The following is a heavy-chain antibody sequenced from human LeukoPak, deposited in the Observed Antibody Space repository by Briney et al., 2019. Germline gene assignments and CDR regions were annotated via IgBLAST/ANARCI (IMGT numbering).Heavy chain of an antibody. CDR1: GFTFDDYA. D-gene: IGHD5-24*01. Sequence: PGRSLRLSCAASGFTFDDYAMHWVRHAPGEGLEWVSGISWNSGSIGYADSVKGRFTISRGNAKNSLYLQMNSLRAEDTALYYCAKDNGDGYNLFDYWGQGTLVTVSS. CDR2: ISWNSGSI. J-gene: IGHJ4*02. V-gene: IGHV3-9*01. CDR3: AKDNGDGYNLFDY.